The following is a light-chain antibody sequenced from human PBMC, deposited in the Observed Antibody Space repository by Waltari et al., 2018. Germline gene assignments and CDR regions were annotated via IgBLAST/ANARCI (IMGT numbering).Light chain of an antibody. CDR1: SGHSSYA. J-gene: IGLJ3*02. CDR3: QTWGTGIMV. CDR2: LNPDGSH. Sequence: QIVLTQSPSASASLGASVKLTRTLSSGHSSYAIAWHQQHQQKGPRYLMTLNPDGSHSKGAGIPDRFSGSRSGAEGYLTISSLQSDDEADYYCQTWGTGIMVFGGGTKLTVL. V-gene: IGLV4-69*01.